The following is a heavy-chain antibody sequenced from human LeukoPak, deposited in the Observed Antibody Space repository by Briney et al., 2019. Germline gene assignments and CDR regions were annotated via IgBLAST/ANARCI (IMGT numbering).Heavy chain of an antibody. CDR2: IKQDGSEK. J-gene: IGHJ4*02. D-gene: IGHD3-9*01. Sequence: GGSLRLSCAASGFTFSSYWMSWVRQAPGKGLEWVANIKQDGSEKYYVDSVKGRFTISRDNAKNSLYLQMNSMRAEGTAVYYCASRTLRYFDWERWGQGTLVTVSS. CDR1: GFTFSSYW. CDR3: ASRTLRYFDWER. V-gene: IGHV3-7*01.